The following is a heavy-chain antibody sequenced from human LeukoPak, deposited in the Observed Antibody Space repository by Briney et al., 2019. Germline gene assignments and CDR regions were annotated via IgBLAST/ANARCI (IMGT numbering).Heavy chain of an antibody. Sequence: ASVKVSCKASRYTFTRYGISWVRQAPGQGLEWMGWISAYNGNTNYAQKRQGRVTMTTDTSTSTVYMELRSLRSDDTAVYYCARERFEWLRLIPTIYYYYFDVGGKGTTVTIS. V-gene: IGHV1-18*01. CDR1: RYTFTRYG. CDR3: ARERFEWLRLIPTIYYYYFDV. CDR2: ISAYNGNT. J-gene: IGHJ6*03. D-gene: IGHD5-12*01.